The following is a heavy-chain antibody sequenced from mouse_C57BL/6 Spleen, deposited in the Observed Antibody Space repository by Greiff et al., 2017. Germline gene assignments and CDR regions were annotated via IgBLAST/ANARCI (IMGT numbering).Heavy chain of an antibody. Sequence: QVQLQQSGAELVRPGASVTLSCKASGYTFTDYEMHWVKQTPVHGLEWIGAIDPDTGGTAYNQKFTGKAILTADKSSSTAYRELRSLTCEESAVYYCTRVGLDECGVGGYFDVWVTGTTVTVSS. V-gene: IGHV1-15*01. CDR2: IDPDTGGT. D-gene: IGHD6-1*01. CDR1: GYTFTDYE. CDR3: TRVGLDECGVGGYFDV. J-gene: IGHJ1*03.